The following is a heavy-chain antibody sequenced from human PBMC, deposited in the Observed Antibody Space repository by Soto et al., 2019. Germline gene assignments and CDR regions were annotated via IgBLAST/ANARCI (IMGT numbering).Heavy chain of an antibody. Sequence: GESLKISCKGSGFSFTNYWIGWVRQMPGKGLEWMGIIYPGDSDTRYSPSFQGQVTISADKSISTAYLQGSSLKASDTAMFYCGRPNRGRRGGGGYWGQGTLVTVSS. J-gene: IGHJ4*02. CDR3: GRPNRGRRGGGGY. CDR1: GFSFTNYW. CDR2: IYPGDSDT. D-gene: IGHD2-15*01. V-gene: IGHV5-51*01.